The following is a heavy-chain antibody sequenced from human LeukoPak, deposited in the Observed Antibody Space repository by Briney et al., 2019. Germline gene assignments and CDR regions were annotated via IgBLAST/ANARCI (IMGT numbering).Heavy chain of an antibody. CDR1: GFTFSSYV. D-gene: IGHD3-16*01. CDR3: AKVGHWGYYMDV. CDR2: ISGSGGST. J-gene: IGHJ6*03. Sequence: GGSLRLSCADSGFTFSSYVMSWVRQAPGKGLEWVSAISGSGGSTYYADSVKGRFTISRANSKNTLYLQMNSLRAEDTAAYYCAKVGHWGYYMDVWGKGTTVTVSS. V-gene: IGHV3-23*01.